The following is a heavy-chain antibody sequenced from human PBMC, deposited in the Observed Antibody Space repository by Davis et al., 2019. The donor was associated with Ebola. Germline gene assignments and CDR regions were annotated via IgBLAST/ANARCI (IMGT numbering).Heavy chain of an antibody. Sequence: AASVKVSCKASGYTFSNTAIHWVRQAPGQSLEWVGWINIGNGETKYSQTFQGRVTITRDTSASSAYMELSSLRSEDTAAYYCARDRVSSYYDSSGYYYSFNRYGMDVWGQGTTVTVSS. CDR3: ARDRVSSYYDSSGYYYSFNRYGMDV. D-gene: IGHD3-22*01. CDR1: GYTFSNTA. J-gene: IGHJ6*02. V-gene: IGHV1-3*04. CDR2: INIGNGET.